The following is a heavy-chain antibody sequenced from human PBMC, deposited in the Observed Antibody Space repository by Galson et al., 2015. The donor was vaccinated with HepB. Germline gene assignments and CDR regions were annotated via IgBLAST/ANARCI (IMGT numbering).Heavy chain of an antibody. CDR1: GLIFSNSV. V-gene: IGHV3-30*04. Sequence: SLRLSCAASGLIFSNSVMHWVRQAPGKGLERVALISAGDGRNTNYADSVRGRFTISRDNSKNKLFLGMNSLRAEDTAVYYCAREGFSSGHAGIFDCWGQGTLVTVSS. CDR3: AREGFSSGHAGIFDC. D-gene: IGHD3-22*01. CDR2: ISAGDGRNT. J-gene: IGHJ4*02.